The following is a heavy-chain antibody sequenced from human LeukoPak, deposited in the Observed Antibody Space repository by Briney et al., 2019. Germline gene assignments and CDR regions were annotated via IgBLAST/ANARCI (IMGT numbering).Heavy chain of an antibody. V-gene: IGHV3-7*01. CDR2: IKQDGSEK. D-gene: IGHD1-26*01. J-gene: IGHJ4*02. Sequence: PGGSLRLSCAASGFTFSSYWMSWVRQAPGKGLEWVANIKQDGSEKYYVDSVKGRFTISRDNAKNSLYLQMNSLRAEDTAVYYCARPQFSGSYYGGVYWGQGPLVPVSS. CDR1: GFTFSSYW. CDR3: ARPQFSGSYYGGVY.